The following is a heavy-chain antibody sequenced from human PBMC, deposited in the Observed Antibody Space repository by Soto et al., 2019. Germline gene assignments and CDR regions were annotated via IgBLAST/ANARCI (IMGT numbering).Heavy chain of an antibody. D-gene: IGHD6-19*01. CDR2: IYYSGST. CDR1: GCSISSSSYY. CDR3: ASRIAVAGTSAFDI. V-gene: IGHV4-39*01. Sequence: PXETLSLTCTVSGCSISSSSYYWGWIRQPPGKGLEWIGSIYYSGSTYYNPSLKSRVTISVDTSKNQFSLKLSSVTAADTAVYYCASRIAVAGTSAFDIWGQGTMVTVSS. J-gene: IGHJ3*02.